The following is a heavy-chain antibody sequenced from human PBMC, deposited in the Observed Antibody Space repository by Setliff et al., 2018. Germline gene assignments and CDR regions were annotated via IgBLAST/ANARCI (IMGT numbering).Heavy chain of an antibody. CDR2: IHYSGST. D-gene: IGHD3-10*01. CDR1: DASIGGSGYY. CDR3: AGGVSGRFNY. Sequence: SETLSLTCTVSDASIGGSGYYWGWIRQPPGKGPERIGNIHYSGSTHYNPSLKSRVTISVDTSKNQFSLKLTSVTAADAAVYYCAGGVSGRFNYWGQGTLVTVSS. V-gene: IGHV4-39*07. J-gene: IGHJ4*02.